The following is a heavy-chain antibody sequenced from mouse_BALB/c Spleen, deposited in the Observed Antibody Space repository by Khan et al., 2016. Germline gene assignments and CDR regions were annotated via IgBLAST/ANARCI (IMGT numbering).Heavy chain of an antibody. CDR3: ARAARATGAY. V-gene: IGHV9-2-1*01. CDR1: GYTFTDYS. Sequence: QIQLVQSGPELKKPGETVKISCKASGYTFTDYSMHWVKQAPGKGLKWIGWINTETGEPTSADDYKGRVAFSLETYASTAYLQINSLKNEDTATNFWARAARATGAYWCQGTLVTVAA. CDR2: INTETGEP. J-gene: IGHJ3*01. D-gene: IGHD3-1*01.